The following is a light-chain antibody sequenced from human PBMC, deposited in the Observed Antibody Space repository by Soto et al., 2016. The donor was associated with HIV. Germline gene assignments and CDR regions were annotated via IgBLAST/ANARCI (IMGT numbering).Light chain of an antibody. J-gene: IGKJ2*01. V-gene: IGKV2-30*02. CDR2: KVS. CDR3: MQGTHWPYT. CDR1: QSLVHRNGGTF. Sequence: DVVMTQSPLSLPVTLGQPASISCRSSQSLVHRNGGTFLNWLHQRPGQSPRGLLYKVSNRDPGVPDRFSGSGSGTDFTLTISTVEAEDVGVYYCMQGTHWPYTFGQGTKVEIK.